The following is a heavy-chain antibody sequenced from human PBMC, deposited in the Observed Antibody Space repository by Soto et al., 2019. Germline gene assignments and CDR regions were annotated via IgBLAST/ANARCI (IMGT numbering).Heavy chain of an antibody. D-gene: IGHD4-17*01. J-gene: IGHJ3*02. CDR2: IYYSGTK. Sequence: QVQLQESGPGLVKPSQTLSLTCTVSGDSINNGDCYWSWLRQLPGKGLEWIGYIYYSGTKYYNPSLKSRVSMSVDTSKNQCSLKLTSVTAADTAVYYCAREKEDDSGDYNAFDIWGQGTVVTVSS. CDR1: GDSINNGDCY. CDR3: AREKEDDSGDYNAFDI. V-gene: IGHV4-31*03.